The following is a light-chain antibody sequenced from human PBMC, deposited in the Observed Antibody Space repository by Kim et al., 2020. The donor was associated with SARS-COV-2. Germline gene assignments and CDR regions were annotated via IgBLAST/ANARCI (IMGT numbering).Light chain of an antibody. J-gene: IGLJ3*02. V-gene: IGLV3-21*02. Sequence: SVAPGGTATLTCGGNSIGSKAVPWYQQKPGQAPVLVVHDDRDRPSGIPERFSGSNSGNTATLTIIRAEAGDEADYFCQVWDDGSLVFGGGTQLTVL. CDR1: SIGSKA. CDR2: DDR. CDR3: QVWDDGSLV.